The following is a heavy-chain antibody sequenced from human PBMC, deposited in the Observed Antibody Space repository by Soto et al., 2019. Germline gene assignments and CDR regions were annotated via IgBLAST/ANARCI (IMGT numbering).Heavy chain of an antibody. J-gene: IGHJ6*02. V-gene: IGHV3-33*01. CDR2: IWYDGSNK. D-gene: IGHD2-21*02. CDR3: ARNAYCGGDCYSPYYCGMDV. CDR1: GFTFSSYG. Sequence: PGGSLRLSCAASGFTFSSYGMHWVRQAPGKGLEWVAVIWYDGSNKYYADSVKGRFTISRDNSKNTLYLQMNSLRAEDTAVYYCARNAYCGGDCYSPYYCGMDVWGQGTTVTVSS.